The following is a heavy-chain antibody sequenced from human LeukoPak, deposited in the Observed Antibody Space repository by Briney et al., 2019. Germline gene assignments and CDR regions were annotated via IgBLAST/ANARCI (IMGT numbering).Heavy chain of an antibody. J-gene: IGHJ4*02. D-gene: IGHD2-2*01. CDR3: ATVGGFCPSSNCYAYFDY. CDR2: LTGDGTGT. CDR1: GLTLSNSA. Sequence: QSGGSLRLSCVVSGLTLSNSAMTWVRQAPGKGLEWVSILTGDGTGTFYADSVKGRFSISRDISTNTLYLQMNSLGVDDTALYYCATVGGFCPSSNCYAYFDYWGQGSLVTVSS. V-gene: IGHV3-23*01.